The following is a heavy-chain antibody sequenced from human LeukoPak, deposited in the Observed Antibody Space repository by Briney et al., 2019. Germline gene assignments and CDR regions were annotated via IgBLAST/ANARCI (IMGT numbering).Heavy chain of an antibody. Sequence: SETLSLTCTVSGGSISSGGYYWSWIRQHPGKGLEWIGYIYYSGSTNYNPSLKSRVTISVDTSKNQFSLKLSSVTAADTAVYYCARAQTYYDILTGYLRLYYFDYWGQGTLVTVSS. CDR2: IYYSGST. D-gene: IGHD3-9*01. CDR1: GGSISSGGYY. CDR3: ARAQTYYDILTGYLRLYYFDY. V-gene: IGHV4-61*08. J-gene: IGHJ4*02.